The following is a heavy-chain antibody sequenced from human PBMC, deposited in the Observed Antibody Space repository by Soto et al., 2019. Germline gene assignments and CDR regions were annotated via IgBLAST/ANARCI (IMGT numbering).Heavy chain of an antibody. V-gene: IGHV3-21*04. J-gene: IGHJ4*02. Sequence: GSLRLSCAASGFTFSSYSMNWVRQAPGKGLEWVSSISSSSSYIYYADSVKGRFTISRDNAKNSLYLQMNSLRAEDTPVYYCARDAHLGYSSSFVGYWGQGTLVTVSS. CDR2: ISSSSSYI. CDR3: ARDAHLGYSSSFVGY. CDR1: GFTFSSYS. D-gene: IGHD6-13*01.